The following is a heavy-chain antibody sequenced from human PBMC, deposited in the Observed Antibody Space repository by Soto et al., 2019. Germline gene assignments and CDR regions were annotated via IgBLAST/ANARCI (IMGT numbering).Heavy chain of an antibody. V-gene: IGHV1-18*01. J-gene: IGHJ4*02. CDR1: GYTFTSYG. CDR2: ISAYNGNT. Sequence: GASVKVSCKASGYTFTSYGISWVRQAPGQGLEWMGWISAYNGNTNYAQKLQGRVTVTTDTSTSTAYMELRSLRSDDTAVYYCARASIAAAGLYYFDYWGQGTLVTVSS. CDR3: ARASIAAAGLYYFDY. D-gene: IGHD6-13*01.